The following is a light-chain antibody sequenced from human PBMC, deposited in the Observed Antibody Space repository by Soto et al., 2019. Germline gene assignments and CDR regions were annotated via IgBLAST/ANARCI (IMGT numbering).Light chain of an antibody. V-gene: IGKV3-20*01. CDR3: QQYGSSTGT. J-gene: IGKJ1*01. CDR2: GAS. Sequence: EIVLTQSPGTLSLSPGERATLSCRASQSVSSSYLAWYQQKPGQAPRLLIYGASGRATGIPDRFSGSGSGTDFTLTISRREAEDFEVYYCQQYGSSTGTFGQGTKVEIK. CDR1: QSVSSSY.